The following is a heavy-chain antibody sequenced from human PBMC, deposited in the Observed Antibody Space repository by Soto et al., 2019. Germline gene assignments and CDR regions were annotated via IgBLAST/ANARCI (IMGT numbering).Heavy chain of an antibody. Sequence: SETLSLTCIVSGESISSSSYYWGWIRQPPGKGLEWIGSTYYSGRTYYNPSFKSRVTISIDTSKNQFSLKLSSVTATDTAVYYCARQRTTVVTQAYFDHWGQGALVTVSS. D-gene: IGHD2-21*02. J-gene: IGHJ4*02. V-gene: IGHV4-39*01. CDR2: TYYSGRT. CDR3: ARQRTTVVTQAYFDH. CDR1: GESISSSSYY.